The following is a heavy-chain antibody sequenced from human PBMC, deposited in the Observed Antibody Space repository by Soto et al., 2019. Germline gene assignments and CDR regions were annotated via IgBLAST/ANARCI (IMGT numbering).Heavy chain of an antibody. Sequence: GGSLRLSCAASGFTFSSYAMSWVRQAPGKGLEWVSAISGSGGSTYYADSVKGRFTISRDNSKNTLYLQMNSLRAEDTAVYYCAKDQQDIVATISRPYYYYYYGMDVWGQGTTVTVSS. CDR3: AKDQQDIVATISRPYYYYYYGMDV. CDR2: ISGSGGST. D-gene: IGHD5-12*01. J-gene: IGHJ6*02. V-gene: IGHV3-23*01. CDR1: GFTFSSYA.